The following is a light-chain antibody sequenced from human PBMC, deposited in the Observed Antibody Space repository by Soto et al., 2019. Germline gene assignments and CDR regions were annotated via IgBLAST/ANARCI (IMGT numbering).Light chain of an antibody. CDR3: QQGVT. CDR2: DGS. Sequence: DIQMTQSPSTLSAFVGDRVTITCRASQTFSGWLAWYQQNPGKAPKLLIYDGSSLESGVPSRFSGSGSGTEFTLTISSLQSDDFATYYCQQGVTFGPGTKVDLK. V-gene: IGKV1-5*01. J-gene: IGKJ3*01. CDR1: QTFSGW.